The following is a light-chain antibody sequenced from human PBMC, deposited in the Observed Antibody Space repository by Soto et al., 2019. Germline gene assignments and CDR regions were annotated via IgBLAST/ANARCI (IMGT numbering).Light chain of an antibody. CDR1: SGDIGSYNR. Sequence: QSVLTQPASVSGSPGQSITISCTGTSGDIGSYNRVSWYQQHPGKAPKLIIYEVTDRPSGVSNRFSGSKSGNTASLTISGTQPEDEAEYYCRSYPYITTRACVFGEGTKVTVL. J-gene: IGLJ1*01. CDR3: RSYPYITTRACV. CDR2: EVT. V-gene: IGLV2-14*01.